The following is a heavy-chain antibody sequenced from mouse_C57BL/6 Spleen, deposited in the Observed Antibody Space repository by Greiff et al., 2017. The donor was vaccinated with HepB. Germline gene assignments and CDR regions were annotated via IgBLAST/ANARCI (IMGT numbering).Heavy chain of an antibody. D-gene: IGHD2-3*01. CDR2: ISSGGSYT. CDR1: GFTFSSYG. Sequence: VMLVESGGDLVKPGGSLKLSCAASGFTFSSYGMSWVRQTPDKRLEWVATISSGGSYTYYPDSVKGRFTISRDNAKNTLYLQMSSLKSEDTAMYYCASLIYDGYRFAYWGQGTLVTVSA. CDR3: ASLIYDGYRFAY. J-gene: IGHJ3*01. V-gene: IGHV5-6*02.